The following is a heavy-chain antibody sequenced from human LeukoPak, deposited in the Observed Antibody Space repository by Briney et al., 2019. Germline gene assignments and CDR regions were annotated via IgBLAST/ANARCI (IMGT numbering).Heavy chain of an antibody. D-gene: IGHD4-17*01. J-gene: IGHJ4*02. CDR2: IWYDGSNK. CDR3: AKELDYGDHDSYYFDY. V-gene: IGHV3-33*06. Sequence: GGSLRLSCAASGFTFSSYGMHWVRQAPGKGLEWVAVIWYDGSNKYYADSVKGRFTIPRDNSKNTLYLQMNSLRAEDTAVYYCAKELDYGDHDSYYFDYWGQGTLVTVSS. CDR1: GFTFSSYG.